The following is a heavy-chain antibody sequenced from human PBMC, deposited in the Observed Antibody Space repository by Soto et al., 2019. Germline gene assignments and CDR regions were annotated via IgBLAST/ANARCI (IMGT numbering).Heavy chain of an antibody. J-gene: IGHJ4*02. Sequence: QVQLVESGGGVVQPGRSLRLSCAASGFTFSSYAMHWVRQAPGKGLEWVAVISYDGSNKYYADSVKGRFTISRDNSKNTLYLLMSSLRAEVTAVYYCARVPSSSGRAHFDYWGQGALVTVSS. CDR1: GFTFSSYA. D-gene: IGHD2-15*01. CDR3: ARVPSSSGRAHFDY. CDR2: ISYDGSNK. V-gene: IGHV3-30-3*01.